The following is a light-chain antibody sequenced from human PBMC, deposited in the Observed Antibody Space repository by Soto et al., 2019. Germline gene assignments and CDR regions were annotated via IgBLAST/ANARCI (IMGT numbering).Light chain of an antibody. CDR3: QTWGTGIRV. J-gene: IGLJ2*01. Sequence: QPVLTQAPSASASLVASVKLTCTLSSGHSSYVIAWHQQQPEKGPRYLMKVNSDGSHSKGDGIPDRFSGSSSGAERYLTISSLQSEDEADYYCQTWGTGIRVFGGGTKLTV. V-gene: IGLV4-69*01. CDR1: SGHSSYV. CDR2: VNSDGSH.